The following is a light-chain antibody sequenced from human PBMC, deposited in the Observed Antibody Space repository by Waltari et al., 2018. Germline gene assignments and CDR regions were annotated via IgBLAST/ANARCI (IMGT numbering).Light chain of an antibody. CDR2: INN. CDR3: AAWDDSLNTWV. J-gene: IGLJ3*02. CDR1: GSKIGSKT. V-gene: IGLV1-44*01. Sequence: QSVLTQPPSASGTPGQRVTISCSGRGSKIGSKTVNWYQQFPGTAPKLLVYINNQRPSWVPDRFSGSKSGTSASLAISGLQSEDEADYYCAAWDDSLNTWVFGGGTKLTVL.